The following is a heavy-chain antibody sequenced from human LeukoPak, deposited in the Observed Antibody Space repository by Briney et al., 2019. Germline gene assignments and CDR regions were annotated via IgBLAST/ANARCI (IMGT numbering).Heavy chain of an antibody. CDR1: GYTFTSYG. Sequence: ASVKVSCKASGYTFTSYGISWVRQAPGQGLEWMGWISAYNGNTNYAQKLQGRVTMTTDTSTSTAYMELRSLRSDDTAVYYCARGPIRFLEWLFDPSGSLDPWGQGTLVTVSS. V-gene: IGHV1-18*01. CDR2: ISAYNGNT. J-gene: IGHJ5*02. D-gene: IGHD3-3*01. CDR3: ARGPIRFLEWLFDPSGSLDP.